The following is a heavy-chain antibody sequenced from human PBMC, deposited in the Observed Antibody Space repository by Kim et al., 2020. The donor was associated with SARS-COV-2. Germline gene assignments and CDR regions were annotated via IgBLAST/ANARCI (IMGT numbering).Heavy chain of an antibody. J-gene: IGHJ4*02. V-gene: IGHV4-59*01. CDR3: ARILGYCSGGSCQPYYFDS. D-gene: IGHD2-15*01. CDR1: GASITNYF. Sequence: SETLSLTCTVSGASITNYFWGWIRQPPGKGLEWIGYIYYTGSTDYNPSLRSRVTMSVDTSKNQFSLRLNSVTAADTAVYFCARILGYCSGGSCQPYYFDSWGQGTLVTVSS. CDR2: IYYTGST.